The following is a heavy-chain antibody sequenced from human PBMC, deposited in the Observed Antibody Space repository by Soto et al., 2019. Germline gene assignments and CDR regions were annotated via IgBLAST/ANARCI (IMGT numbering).Heavy chain of an antibody. Sequence: PSETLSLTCAVYGGSFSGYYWTWIRQPPGTGLEWIGEINHSGSTNYNPSLKSRVTISVDTSKNQFSLKLTPVTAADTAVYFLARGKIPSLFDYWGQGTLVTVSS. D-gene: IGHD2-21*01. V-gene: IGHV4-34*01. CDR3: ARGKIPSLFDY. CDR2: INHSGST. J-gene: IGHJ4*02. CDR1: GGSFSGYY.